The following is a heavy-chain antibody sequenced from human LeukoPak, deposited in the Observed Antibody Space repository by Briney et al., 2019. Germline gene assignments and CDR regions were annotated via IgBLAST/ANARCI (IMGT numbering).Heavy chain of an antibody. CDR3: ARRRGDTVAGPDY. J-gene: IGHJ4*02. D-gene: IGHD6-19*01. CDR1: GYSFTNYW. CDR2: IHPGDSNT. Sequence: EPGESLKISCQGSGYSFTNYWIVWVRQMPGQGLEYMGIIHPGDSNTKYSPSFEGQVIISVDKSIGTAYLQWSSLKASDSAIYYCARRRGDTVAGPDYWGQGTLVTVSS. V-gene: IGHV5-51*03.